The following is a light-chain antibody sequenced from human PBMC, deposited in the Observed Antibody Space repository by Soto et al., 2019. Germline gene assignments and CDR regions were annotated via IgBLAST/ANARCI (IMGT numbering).Light chain of an antibody. J-gene: IGKJ1*01. CDR1: QSVNSDS. CDR3: QQYGSSLT. Sequence: EIVLTQSPGTLSLSPGEGATLSCRASQSVNSDSLAWYQQKPGQAPRLLMSGASTRATGIPDRFRGSGSGTDFTITISRLEPADFAEYWCQQYGSSLTFGQGTKVEIK. V-gene: IGKV3-20*01. CDR2: GAS.